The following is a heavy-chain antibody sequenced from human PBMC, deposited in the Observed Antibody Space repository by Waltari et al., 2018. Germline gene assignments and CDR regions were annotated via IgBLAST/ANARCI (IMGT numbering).Heavy chain of an antibody. J-gene: IGHJ6*02. V-gene: IGHV3-23*01. D-gene: IGHD3-3*01. Sequence: EVQLLESGGGLVQPGGSLRLSCAASGFTFSSYAMSWVRQAPGKGLEWVSAIRGSGGSTYYADYVKGRFTISIDNSKNTLYLQMNSLRAEDTAVYYCAKGGPYDFWSGAPPYYYYCMDVWGQGTTVTVSS. CDR1: GFTFSSYA. CDR3: AKGGPYDFWSGAPPYYYYCMDV. CDR2: IRGSGGST.